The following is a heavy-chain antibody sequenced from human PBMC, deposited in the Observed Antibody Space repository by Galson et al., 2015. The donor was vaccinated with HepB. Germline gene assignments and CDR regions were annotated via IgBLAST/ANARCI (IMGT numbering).Heavy chain of an antibody. CDR1: GGTRSTYY. CDR2: INHRGNS. D-gene: IGHD4-17*01. Sequence: SETLSLTCGVSGGTRSTYYWSWIRQSPGKGLEWIGGINHRGNSKYHSSLESRVIISVDTSRKQFSLKLNAGTAADSAVYYCAAGYGDFDVFDYWGQGILVTVSS. CDR3: AAGYGDFDVFDY. J-gene: IGHJ4*02. V-gene: IGHV4-34*08.